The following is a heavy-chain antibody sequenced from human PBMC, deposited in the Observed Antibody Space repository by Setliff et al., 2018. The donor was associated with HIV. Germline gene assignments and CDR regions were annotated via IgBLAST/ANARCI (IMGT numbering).Heavy chain of an antibody. J-gene: IGHJ6*03. CDR3: ARGRLLWSGSYYYYYMDV. CDR2: ISNSGSTI. Sequence: GGSLRLSCAASGFTFGDYYMTWIRQAPGKGLEWISYISNSGSTIYYADSVKGRFIISRDDSKNSLYLQMNSLKTEDTAVYYCARGRLLWSGSYYYYYMDVWGKGTTVTVSS. D-gene: IGHD3-10*01. V-gene: IGHV3-11*01. CDR1: GFTFGDYY.